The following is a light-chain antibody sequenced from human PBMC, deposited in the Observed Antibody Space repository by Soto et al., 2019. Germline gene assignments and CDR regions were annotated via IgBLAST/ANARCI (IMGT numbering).Light chain of an antibody. CDR1: SSNIGAGYD. J-gene: IGLJ1*01. CDR2: VNS. V-gene: IGLV1-40*01. CDR3: QAYDYSMSVFYV. Sequence: HSVPTQPPSASGAPGQRVTLSCTGSSSNIGAGYDVHSYQQLLGTAPKLLIYVNSNRPSVVPDLFSGSKSGTSASLAITGLQADAEAYYYCQAYDYSMSVFYVCGTSTRVSV.